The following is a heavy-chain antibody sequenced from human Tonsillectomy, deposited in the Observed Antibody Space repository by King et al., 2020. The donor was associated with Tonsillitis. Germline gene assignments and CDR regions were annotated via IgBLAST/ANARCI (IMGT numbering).Heavy chain of an antibody. CDR3: ARVGYCTGGSCYSIIRYAFDI. V-gene: IGHV4-30-4*01. J-gene: IGHJ3*02. CDR2: IYYSGST. Sequence: VQLQESGPGLEKPSQTLSLTCTVSGGSIRSGDYYWSWIRQPPGKGLEWIGYIYYSGSTYYNPSLKSRVSISVDTSKNQFSLKLSSVTAAATAVYYCARVGYCTGGSCYSIIRYAFDIWGQGTMVTVSS. CDR1: GGSIRSGDYY. D-gene: IGHD2-15*01.